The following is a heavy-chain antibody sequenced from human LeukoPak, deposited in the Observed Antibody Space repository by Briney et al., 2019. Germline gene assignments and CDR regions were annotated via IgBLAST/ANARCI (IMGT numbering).Heavy chain of an antibody. CDR3: ARADGYCSSTSCYGYYYYMDV. V-gene: IGHV1-69*13. Sequence: GASVKVSCKASGYTFTSYDINWVRQAPGQGLEWMGGIIPIFGTANYAQKFQGRVTITADESTSTAYMELSSLRSEDTAVYYCARADGYCSSTSCYGYYYYMDVWGKGTTVTVSS. D-gene: IGHD2-2*01. CDR1: GYTFTSYD. J-gene: IGHJ6*03. CDR2: IIPIFGTA.